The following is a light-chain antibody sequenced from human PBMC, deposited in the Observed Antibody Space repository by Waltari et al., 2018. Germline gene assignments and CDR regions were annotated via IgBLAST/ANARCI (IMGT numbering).Light chain of an antibody. CDR2: AAS. V-gene: IGKV3-11*01. Sequence: EIGLTQSPAILSLSPGDRATLSCRASQSVSSHLACDQQKPGQAPKLLIYAASNRATDIPARFSGNGSGTDFTLTISSLEPEDFAIYYCQQRRNWPSGTFGQGTRLEIK. CDR1: QSVSSH. J-gene: IGKJ5*01. CDR3: QQRRNWPSGT.